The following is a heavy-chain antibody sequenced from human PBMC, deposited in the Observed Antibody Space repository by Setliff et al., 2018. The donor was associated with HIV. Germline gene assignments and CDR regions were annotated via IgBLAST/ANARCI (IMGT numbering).Heavy chain of an antibody. CDR3: ARQSTMAAAAFDY. CDR2: IYSRGPT. V-gene: IGHV4-61*09. D-gene: IGHD6-13*01. Sequence: SETLSLTCNVSGASITSGSYYWSWIRRPAGKGLEWIGHIYSRGPTNYNPSLRSRVIISVDTSKNQLSLSLSSVTAADTAVYYCARQSTMAAAAFDYWGQGTLVTVSS. CDR1: GASITSGSYY. J-gene: IGHJ4*02.